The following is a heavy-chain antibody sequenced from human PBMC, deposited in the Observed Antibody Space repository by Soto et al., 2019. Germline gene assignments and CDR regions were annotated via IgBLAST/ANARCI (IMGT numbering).Heavy chain of an antibody. Sequence: QVQLQESGPGLVKPSETLSLTCTVSGGSISSYYWSWIRQPPGKGLEWIGYIYYSGSTNYNPSLKSRVTISVDTSKNQCSLKLSSVTAADTAVYYCARGRGLGVYYYGMDVWGQGTTVTVSS. J-gene: IGHJ6*02. D-gene: IGHD3-16*01. CDR1: GGSISSYY. CDR2: IYYSGST. CDR3: ARGRGLGVYYYGMDV. V-gene: IGHV4-59*01.